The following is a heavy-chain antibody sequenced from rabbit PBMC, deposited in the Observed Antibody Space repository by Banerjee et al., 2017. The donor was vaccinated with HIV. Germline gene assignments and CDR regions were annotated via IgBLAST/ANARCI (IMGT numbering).Heavy chain of an antibody. CDR1: GFDFSSYY. J-gene: IGHJ4*01. V-gene: IGHV1S40*01. Sequence: QSLEESGGDLVQPEGSLTLSCKASGFDFSSYYMNWVRQAPGKGLEWIGCIYAGSSGSTYYASWAKGRFTISKTSSTTVTLRMTSLTAADTATYFCARDGSGGDHRFDLWGPGTLVTVS. D-gene: IGHD1-1*01. CDR3: ARDGSGGDHRFDL. CDR2: IYAGSSGST.